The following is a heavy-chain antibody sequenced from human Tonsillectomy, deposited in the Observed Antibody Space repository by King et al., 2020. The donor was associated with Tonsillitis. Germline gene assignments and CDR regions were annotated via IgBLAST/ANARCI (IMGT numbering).Heavy chain of an antibody. CDR1: GFTFSSYA. J-gene: IGHJ4*02. CDR2: ISYDGSNK. D-gene: IGHD1/OR15-1a*01. V-gene: IGHV3-30-3*01. Sequence: VQLVESGGGVVQPGRSLRLSCAASGFTFSSYAMQWVRQAPGKGLEWVAVISYDGSNKYYADSVKGRFTISRDNSKNTLYLQMNSLRAEDTAIYYCARGRGGHSLEQRGQGTLVTVSS. CDR3: ARGRGGHSLEQ.